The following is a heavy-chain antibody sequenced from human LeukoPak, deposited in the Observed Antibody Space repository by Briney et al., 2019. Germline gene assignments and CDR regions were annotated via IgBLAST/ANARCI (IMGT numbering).Heavy chain of an antibody. J-gene: IGHJ4*02. V-gene: IGHV1-46*01. D-gene: IGHD3-9*01. CDR2: INPNGGST. CDR1: GYTFTSYC. Sequence: ASVKVSCKASGYTFTSYCMHWVRQAPGQGLEWMGIINPNGGSTSYAQKFQGRVTMTRDTSTSTGYMELSSLRSEDTAVYYCASSHRINYVILTGYYQGYYFDYLGRGTVVTDSS. CDR3: ASSHRINYVILTGYYQGYYFDY.